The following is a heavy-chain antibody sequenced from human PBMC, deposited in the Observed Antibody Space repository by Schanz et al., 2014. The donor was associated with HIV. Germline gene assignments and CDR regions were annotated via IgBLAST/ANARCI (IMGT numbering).Heavy chain of an antibody. D-gene: IGHD2-15*01. CDR2: ISAYKGNT. Sequence: QVQLVQSGAEVKKPGASVKVSCKASGYTFSSNDINWVRQAPGQGLEWMGWISAYKGNTNYAQKLQGRVTMTTDTSRNTAYMELRRLRSDDTAVYYCARWGRGCSGGSCYWGYYGMDVWGQGTTVTVSS. CDR3: ARWGRGCSGGSCYWGYYGMDV. CDR1: GYTFSSND. V-gene: IGHV1-18*01. J-gene: IGHJ6*02.